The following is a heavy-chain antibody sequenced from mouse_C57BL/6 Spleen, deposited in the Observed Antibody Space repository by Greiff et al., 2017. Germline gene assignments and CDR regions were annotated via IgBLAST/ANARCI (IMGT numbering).Heavy chain of an antibody. CDR2: IWWDDDK. J-gene: IGHJ4*01. CDR3: ALSGGYGNYEDFAMDD. CDR1: GFSLSTFGMG. Sequence: QVTLKESGPGILQPSQTLSLTCSFSGFSLSTFGMGVGWIRQPSGKGLEWLAHIWWDDDKYYNPALKSRLTISKDTSKNQVFLKIANVDTADTATYYWALSGGYGNYEDFAMDDWGQGTSVTVSA. V-gene: IGHV8-8*01. D-gene: IGHD2-10*02.